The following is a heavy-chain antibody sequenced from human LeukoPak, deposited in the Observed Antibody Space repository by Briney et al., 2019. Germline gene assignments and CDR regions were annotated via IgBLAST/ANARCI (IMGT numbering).Heavy chain of an antibody. CDR1: GYTFTSYD. J-gene: IGHJ4*02. CDR3: ARVYYDFWSGYSFDY. V-gene: IGHV1-8*03. Sequence: ASVKVSCKASGYTFTSYDINWVRQATGQGLEWMGWMNPNSGNTGHAQKFQGRVTITRNTSISTACMELSSLRSEDTAVYYCARVYYDFWSGYSFDYWGQGTLVTVSS. CDR2: MNPNSGNT. D-gene: IGHD3-3*01.